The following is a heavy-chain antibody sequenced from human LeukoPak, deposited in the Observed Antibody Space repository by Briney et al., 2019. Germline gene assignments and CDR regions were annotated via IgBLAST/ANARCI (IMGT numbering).Heavy chain of an antibody. D-gene: IGHD3-3*01. Sequence: GASVKVSCKASGYTFTSYGISWVRQAPGQGLEWMGWISAYNGNTNYAQKLQGRVTMTTDTSTSTAYMELRSLRSDDTAVYYCAGGYYDFWSGYYSGGDYFDYWGQGTLVTVSS. J-gene: IGHJ4*02. CDR3: AGGYYDFWSGYYSGGDYFDY. CDR2: ISAYNGNT. CDR1: GYTFTSYG. V-gene: IGHV1-18*01.